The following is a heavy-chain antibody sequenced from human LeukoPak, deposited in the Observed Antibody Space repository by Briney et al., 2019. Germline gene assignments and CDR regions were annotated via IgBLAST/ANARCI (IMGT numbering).Heavy chain of an antibody. J-gene: IGHJ4*02. CDR1: GGTFSSYA. D-gene: IGHD5-12*01. V-gene: IGHV1-69*13. CDR2: IIPIFGTA. CDR3: ARGTPATAIYFDY. Sequence: SVKVSCKASGGTFSSYAISWVRQAPGQGLECMGGIIPIFGTANYAQKFQGRVTITADESTSTAYMELSSLRSEDTAVYYCARGTPATAIYFDYWGQGTLVTVSS.